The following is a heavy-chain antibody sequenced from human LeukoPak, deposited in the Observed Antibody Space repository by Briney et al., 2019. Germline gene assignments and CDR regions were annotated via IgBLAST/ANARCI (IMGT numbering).Heavy chain of an antibody. Sequence: GGSLTLFCAAWGFTFNSYGMHWVRQAPGKGLEWVAVIWYDGSNKYYRVCVKGRFTISRDNSKNTLYLQMNSLKAEDAAVYDCAKDYYCPSGGIDYWGQGTLVTVSS. CDR1: GFTFNSYG. J-gene: IGHJ4*02. D-gene: IGHD3-16*01. V-gene: IGHV3-33*06. CDR3: AKDYYCPSGGIDY. CDR2: IWYDGSNK.